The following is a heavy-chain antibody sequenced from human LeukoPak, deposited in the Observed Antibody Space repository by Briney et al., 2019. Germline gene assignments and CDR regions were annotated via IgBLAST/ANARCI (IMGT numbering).Heavy chain of an antibody. J-gene: IGHJ5*02. Sequence: GGSLRLSRAASGFTFSSYAMSWVRQAPGKGLEWVSAISASGGSTYYADSVKGRFTISRDNSKNTLYLQMNSLRAEDTAVYYCAHPTEYSSSWYGNWFDPWGQGTLVTVSS. CDR3: AHPTEYSSSWYGNWFDP. CDR2: ISASGGST. V-gene: IGHV3-23*01. CDR1: GFTFSSYA. D-gene: IGHD6-13*01.